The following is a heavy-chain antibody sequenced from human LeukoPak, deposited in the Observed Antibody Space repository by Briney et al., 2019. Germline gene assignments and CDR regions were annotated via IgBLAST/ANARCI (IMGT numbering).Heavy chain of an antibody. Sequence: GGSLRLSCTPSGFTFSSHAMSWVRQAPGKGLEWVSGISGNGAGTYYGDSVKGRFTISRDNSKNTLYLQMNSLRAEDTAVYFCAKDVVVTATNYFGYWGQGTLVTVSS. CDR2: ISGNGAGT. V-gene: IGHV3-23*01. CDR3: AKDVVVTATNYFGY. D-gene: IGHD2-21*02. J-gene: IGHJ4*02. CDR1: GFTFSSHA.